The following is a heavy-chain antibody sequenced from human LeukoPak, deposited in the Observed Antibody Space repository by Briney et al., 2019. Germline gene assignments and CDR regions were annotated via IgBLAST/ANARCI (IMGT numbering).Heavy chain of an antibody. CDR3: ARVMSGYSYGYPDY. CDR1: SVSLTNYY. V-gene: IGHV4-59*01. J-gene: IGHJ4*02. CDR2: IYSSGST. Sequence: LETLSLTCTVSSVSLTNYYWSWIRQPPGKGLEWIGYIYSSGSTNYNPSLKSRVTMSVDTSKNQFSLKLSSVTAADTAVYYCARVMSGYSYGYPDYWGQGTLVTVSS. D-gene: IGHD5-18*01.